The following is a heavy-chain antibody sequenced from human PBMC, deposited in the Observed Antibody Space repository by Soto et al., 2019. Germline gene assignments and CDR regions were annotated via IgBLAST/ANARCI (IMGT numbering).Heavy chain of an antibody. Sequence: SETLSLTCAVYGGSFSGYYWSWIRRPPGKGVEWNGEINHSGKTNYNPSPKSRVPISVNTSKNQFSPKLSSVTAADTAVYYCARATTVTTFGYYYYYYMDVWGKGTTVTVSS. V-gene: IGHV4-34*01. CDR1: GGSFSGYY. D-gene: IGHD4-17*01. J-gene: IGHJ6*03. CDR2: INHSGKT. CDR3: ARATTVTTFGYYYYYYMDV.